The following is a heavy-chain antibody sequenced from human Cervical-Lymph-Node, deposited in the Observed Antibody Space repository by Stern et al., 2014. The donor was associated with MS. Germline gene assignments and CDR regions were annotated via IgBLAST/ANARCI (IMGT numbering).Heavy chain of an antibody. Sequence: QLHLQESGPGLVKPSETLSLTCTVSGCSITNYYWSWIRQPPGKGLEWIGYIYYSGSTNYNPSLKSRVPISVDTSKNQFSLKLSSVTAADTAVYYCARDKGMFFLWGQGTLVTVSS. D-gene: IGHD2/OR15-2a*01. CDR2: IYYSGST. CDR3: ARDKGMFFL. CDR1: GCSITNYY. J-gene: IGHJ4*01. V-gene: IGHV4-59*01.